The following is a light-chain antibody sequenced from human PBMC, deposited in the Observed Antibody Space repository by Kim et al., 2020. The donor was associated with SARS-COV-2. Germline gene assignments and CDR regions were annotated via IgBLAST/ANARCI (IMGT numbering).Light chain of an antibody. CDR1: SSDVGSYNR. V-gene: IGLV2-18*02. CDR3: SSYTRSSTLWV. Sequence: QSALTQPPSVSGSPGQSVTISCTGTSSDVGSYNRVSWYQQPPGTAPKLMIYEVTNRPSGVPDRFSGSKSGNTASLTISGLQAEDEADYYCSSYTRSSTLWVFGGGTKLTVL. J-gene: IGLJ3*02. CDR2: EVT.